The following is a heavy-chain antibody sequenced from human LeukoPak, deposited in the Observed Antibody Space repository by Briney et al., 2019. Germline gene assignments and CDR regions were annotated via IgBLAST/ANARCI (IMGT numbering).Heavy chain of an antibody. J-gene: IGHJ4*02. CDR2: IYYSGST. CDR3: ARIDSGSE. Sequence: ETLSLTCTVSGGSISSSSYYWGWIRQPPGKGLEWIGSIYYSGSTYYNPSLKSRVTISVDTSKNQFSLKLSSVTAADTAVYYCARIDSGSEWGQGTLVTVSS. D-gene: IGHD1-26*01. CDR1: GGSISSSSYY. V-gene: IGHV4-39*01.